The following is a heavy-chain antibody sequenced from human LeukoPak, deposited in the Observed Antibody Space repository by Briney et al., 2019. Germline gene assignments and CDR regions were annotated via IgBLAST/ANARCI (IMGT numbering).Heavy chain of an antibody. CDR2: ISDDETNK. CDR1: GFALSPYN. Sequence: QPGGSLRLSCAASGFALSPYNMHWVRQAPGKGLEWVADISDDETNKYFSDSVKGRFTISRDNAQNTLYLQMNSLKTEDTAVYYCAREGAPYYSDSNNFYPGAFDIWGLGTMVTVSS. V-gene: IGHV3-30*03. D-gene: IGHD3-22*01. J-gene: IGHJ3*02. CDR3: AREGAPYYSDSNNFYPGAFDI.